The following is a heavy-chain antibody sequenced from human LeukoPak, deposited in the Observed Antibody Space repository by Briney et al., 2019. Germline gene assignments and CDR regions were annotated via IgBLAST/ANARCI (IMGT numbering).Heavy chain of an antibody. CDR2: ISSSGSTI. CDR3: ARTPPIRMVRGVIIPRFDP. J-gene: IGHJ5*02. Sequence: GGSLRLSCAASGFTFSDYYMSWIRQAPGKGLEWVSYISSSGSTIYYADSVKGRFTISRDNAKNSPYLQMNSLRAEDTAVYYCARTPPIRMVRGVIIPRFDPWGQGTLVTVSS. V-gene: IGHV3-11*01. CDR1: GFTFSDYY. D-gene: IGHD3-10*01.